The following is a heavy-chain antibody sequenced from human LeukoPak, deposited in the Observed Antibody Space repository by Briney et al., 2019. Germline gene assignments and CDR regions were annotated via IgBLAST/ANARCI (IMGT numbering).Heavy chain of an antibody. CDR1: GCSFTSNW. CDR2: IYLCDSDT. V-gene: IGHV5-51*01. D-gene: IGHD3-16*01. Sequence: RGESLNIPCKASGCSFTSNWIGWVRQIPGKGLGWMGIIYLCDSDTRYSPSFQGQVTISADKSISTAYLQWSSLKASDTAMYYCARQITFGGIEFDPWGKGTLVTVSS. CDR3: ARQITFGGIEFDP. J-gene: IGHJ5*02.